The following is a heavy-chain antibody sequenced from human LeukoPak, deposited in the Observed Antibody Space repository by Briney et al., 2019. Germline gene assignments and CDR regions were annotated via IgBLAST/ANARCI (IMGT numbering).Heavy chain of an antibody. V-gene: IGHV3-30*04. D-gene: IGHD5-18*01. J-gene: IGHJ4*02. CDR1: GFTFSSYA. CDR3: ARDGRGYSFDY. CDR2: ISYDGSNK. Sequence: GGSLRLSCAASGFTFSSYAMHWVRQAPGKGLEWVAVISYDGSNKYYADSVKGRITISRDNSKNTLYLQMNSLRAEDTAVYYCARDGRGYSFDYWGQGTLVTVSS.